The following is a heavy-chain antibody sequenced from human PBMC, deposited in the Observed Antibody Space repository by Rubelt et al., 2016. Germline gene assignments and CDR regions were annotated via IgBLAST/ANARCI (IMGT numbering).Heavy chain of an antibody. V-gene: IGHV3-66*01. CDR1: SSNY. J-gene: IGHJ4*02. CDR2: IYSGGST. CDR3: AREAFDY. Sequence: SSNYMSWVRQAPGKGLEWVSVIYSGGSTYYADSVKGRFSISRDNSKNTLYLQMNSLRAEDTAVYYCAREAFDYWGQGTLVTVSS.